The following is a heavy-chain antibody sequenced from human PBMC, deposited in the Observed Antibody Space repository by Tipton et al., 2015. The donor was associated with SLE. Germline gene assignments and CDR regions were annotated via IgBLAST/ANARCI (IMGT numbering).Heavy chain of an antibody. J-gene: IGHJ6*03. Sequence: TLSLTCSVSGGSMSNFWWSWIRQSPGKGLEWIGYVYYSGTTNYNPSLKGRVTISVDTSKNQFSLKLSSVTAADTAVYYCARAEMYTEGSAFYYYVDVWGKGTAVTVSS. CDR1: GGSMSNFW. CDR3: ARAEMYTEGSAFYYYVDV. V-gene: IGHV4-59*01. D-gene: IGHD5-24*01. CDR2: VYYSGTT.